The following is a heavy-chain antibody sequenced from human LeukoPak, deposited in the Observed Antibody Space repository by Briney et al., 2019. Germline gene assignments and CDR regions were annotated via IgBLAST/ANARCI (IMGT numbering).Heavy chain of an antibody. J-gene: IGHJ6*03. D-gene: IGHD2-2*01. CDR1: GFTFSSYG. Sequence: GGSLRLSCAASGFTFSSYGMHWVRQAPGKGLEWVAVISYDGSNKYYADSVKGRFTISRDNSKNTLYLQMNSLRAEDTAVYYCAKDGEVVVVPAASSYYYYMDVWGKGTTVTVSS. V-gene: IGHV3-30*18. CDR3: AKDGEVVVVPAASSYYYYMDV. CDR2: ISYDGSNK.